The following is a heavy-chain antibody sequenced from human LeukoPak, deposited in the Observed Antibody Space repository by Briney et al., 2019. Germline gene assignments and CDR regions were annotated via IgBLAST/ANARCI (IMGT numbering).Heavy chain of an antibody. CDR1: GGSISSGSYY. CDR2: IYTSGST. J-gene: IGHJ6*03. D-gene: IGHD1-14*01. Sequence: SQTLSLTCTVSGGSISSGSYYWSWIRQPAGKGLEWIGRIYTSGSTNYNPSLKSRVTISVDTSKNQFSLKLSSVTAADTAVYYCARGQKVSYYMDVWGKGTTVTISS. V-gene: IGHV4-61*02. CDR3: ARGQKVSYYMDV.